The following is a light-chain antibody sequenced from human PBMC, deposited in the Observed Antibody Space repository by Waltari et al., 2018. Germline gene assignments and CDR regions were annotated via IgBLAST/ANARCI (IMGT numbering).Light chain of an antibody. Sequence: EIVLTQSPATLSLSPGERATLSCRASQSVASFLAWYQQKPGQAPRLLIYDASNRATGIPARFSGSGSGTDFTLTISSLEPEDFEVYYCQHRSNWPPWTFGQGTKVEIK. J-gene: IGKJ1*01. V-gene: IGKV3-11*01. CDR3: QHRSNWPPWT. CDR1: QSVASF. CDR2: DAS.